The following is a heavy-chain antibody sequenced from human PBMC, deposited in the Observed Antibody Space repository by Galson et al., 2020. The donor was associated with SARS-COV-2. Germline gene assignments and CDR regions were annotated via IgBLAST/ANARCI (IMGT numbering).Heavy chain of an antibody. D-gene: IGHD1-26*01. V-gene: IGHV3-74*01. CDR3: AKVRWAVRPGFYYYYMDG. Sequence: GGSLRLSCAASGFSFGSYWMHWVRHAPGKGLVWVSYINSDGSDTKYADSVKGRFTISRDNAKDTPYLQMSSLRDEDTAVYYCAKVRWAVRPGFYYYYMDGWGKGGTVTVSS. CDR1: GFSFGSYW. J-gene: IGHJ6*03. CDR2: INSDGSDT.